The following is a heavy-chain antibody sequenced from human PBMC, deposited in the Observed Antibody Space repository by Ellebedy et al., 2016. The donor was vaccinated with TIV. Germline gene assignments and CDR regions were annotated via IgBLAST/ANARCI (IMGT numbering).Heavy chain of an antibody. V-gene: IGHV1-18*01. Sequence: ASVKVSCKASGGTFSSYGISWVRQAPGQGLEWMGWISAYNGNTNYAQKLQGRVTMTTDTSTSKAYMELRSLRSDDTAVYNCARGGDTLSAYENWFDPWGQGTLVTVSS. CDR3: ARGGDTLSAYENWFDP. CDR1: GGTFSSYG. D-gene: IGHD3-9*01. CDR2: ISAYNGNT. J-gene: IGHJ5*02.